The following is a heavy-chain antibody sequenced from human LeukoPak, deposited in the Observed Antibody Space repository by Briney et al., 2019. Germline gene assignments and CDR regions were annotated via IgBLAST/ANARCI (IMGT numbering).Heavy chain of an antibody. CDR3: ASQGVAGPYYLDY. Sequence: GRSLRLSCAASGFTFSSYGMHWVRQAPGKGLEWVAVIWYDGSNKYYADSVKGRFTISRDNSKNTLYLQMNSLRAEDTAVYYCASQGVAGPYYLDYWGQGTLVTVSS. CDR1: GFTFSSYG. J-gene: IGHJ4*02. V-gene: IGHV3-33*01. D-gene: IGHD6-19*01. CDR2: IWYDGSNK.